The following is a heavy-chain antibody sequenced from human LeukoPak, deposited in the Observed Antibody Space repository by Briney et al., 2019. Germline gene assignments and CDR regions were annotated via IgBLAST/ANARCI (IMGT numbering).Heavy chain of an antibody. CDR1: GDSIYSSSYY. V-gene: IGHV4-39*01. Sequence: SETLSLTCTVSGDSIYSSSYYWGWIRQPPGKGLEWVASLYYSGNTYYNSSLKSRVTISVDTSKNRFSLRLNSVTAADTAVYYCARSFSGNYYTDYWGQGTLVTVSS. D-gene: IGHD1-26*01. CDR2: LYYSGNT. J-gene: IGHJ4*02. CDR3: ARSFSGNYYTDY.